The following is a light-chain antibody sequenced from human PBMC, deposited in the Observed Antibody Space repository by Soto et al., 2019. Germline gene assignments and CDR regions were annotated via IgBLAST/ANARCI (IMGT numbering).Light chain of an antibody. CDR1: SSNIGANY. J-gene: IGLJ2*01. CDR2: RNN. V-gene: IGLV1-47*01. CDR3: AAWDDSLSGVL. Sequence: QALVTQPPSASGTPGQRVTISCSGSSSNIGANYVYWYQQLPGTTPKLLIYRNNQRPSGVPDRFSGSKSGTSASLAISGLRSEDEADYYCAAWDDSLSGVLFGGGTKLTVL.